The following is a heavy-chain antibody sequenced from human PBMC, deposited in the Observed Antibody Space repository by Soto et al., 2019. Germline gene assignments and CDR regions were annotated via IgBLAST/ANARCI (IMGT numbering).Heavy chain of an antibody. Sequence: GGSLRLSCAASGFTFDDYAMHWVRQAPGKGLEWVSGMSWNSGSIGYADSVKGRFTISRDNAKNSLYLQMNSLRAEDTALYYCAKDLGDYYGSGSRDYYYYGMDVWGQGTTVTVSS. CDR1: GFTFDDYA. D-gene: IGHD3-10*01. V-gene: IGHV3-9*01. CDR2: MSWNSGSI. CDR3: AKDLGDYYGSGSRDYYYYGMDV. J-gene: IGHJ6*02.